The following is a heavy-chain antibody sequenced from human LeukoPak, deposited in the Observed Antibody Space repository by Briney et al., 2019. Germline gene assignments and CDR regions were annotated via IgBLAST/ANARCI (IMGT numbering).Heavy chain of an antibody. CDR2: IYNSGST. J-gene: IGHJ4*02. D-gene: IGHD2-15*01. V-gene: IGHV4-59*12. CDR3: ARDRCSGGSCYSGY. Sequence: SETLSLTCTVSGGSISSYYWSWIRQPPGKGLEWIGYIYNSGSTNYNPSLKSRVTISVDTSKNQYSLKLSSVTAADTAVYYCARDRCSGGSCYSGYWGQGTLVTVSS. CDR1: GGSISSYY.